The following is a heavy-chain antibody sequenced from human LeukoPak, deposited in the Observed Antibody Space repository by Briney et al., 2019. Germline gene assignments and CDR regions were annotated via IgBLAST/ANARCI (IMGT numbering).Heavy chain of an antibody. CDR2: ISYDGSKK. J-gene: IGHJ4*02. CDR1: GFTFKDYT. V-gene: IGHV3-30*04. Sequence: GGSLRLSCAGTGFTFKDYTLHWVRQAPGKGLEWLAVISYDGSKKSYVDSVKGRFTVSRDYAKNTLFLQMNNLRTEDTALYFCATARNFRFEYWGQGSLVIVSA. CDR3: ATARNFRFEY. D-gene: IGHD1-7*01.